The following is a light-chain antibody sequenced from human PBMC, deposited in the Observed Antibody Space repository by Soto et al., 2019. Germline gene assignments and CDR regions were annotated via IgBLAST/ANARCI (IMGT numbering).Light chain of an antibody. Sequence: DIQMTQSPSTLSASVGDRVTITCRASQSISTWLAWYQQKPGKAPRLLIYKASSLQSGVPSRFSGSGSGTEFNLTIRSLQADDFATYYCQQYHSNSRTFGQGTKLEIK. CDR3: QQYHSNSRT. V-gene: IGKV1-5*03. CDR1: QSISTW. J-gene: IGKJ1*01. CDR2: KAS.